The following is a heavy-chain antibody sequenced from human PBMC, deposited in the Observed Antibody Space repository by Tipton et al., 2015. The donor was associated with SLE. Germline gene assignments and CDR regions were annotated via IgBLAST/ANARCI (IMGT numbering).Heavy chain of an antibody. D-gene: IGHD6-13*01. Sequence: SLRLSCAASGFTFSSYAMSWVRQAPGKGLEWVSVIYSGGSTYYVDSVKGRFTISRDNSKNTLYPQMNSLRAEDTAVYYCAKDGAGTYFQHWGQGTLVTVSS. CDR1: GFTFSSYA. J-gene: IGHJ1*01. V-gene: IGHV3-23*03. CDR2: IYSGGST. CDR3: AKDGAGTYFQH.